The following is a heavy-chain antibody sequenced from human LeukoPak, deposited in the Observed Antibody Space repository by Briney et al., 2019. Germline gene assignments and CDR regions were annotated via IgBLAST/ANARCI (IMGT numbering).Heavy chain of an antibody. CDR3: ARSNTAMDTDFDY. D-gene: IGHD5-18*01. J-gene: IGHJ4*02. CDR2: ISSNEGST. Sequence: PGGSLRLSCAASGFTFSSYAMHWVRQAPGKGLEYVSAISSNEGSTSYANSVKGRFTISRDKSKIKLYLQMGSQRAEDMAVYYCARSNTAMDTDFDYWGQGTLVTVSS. V-gene: IGHV3-64*01. CDR1: GFTFSSYA.